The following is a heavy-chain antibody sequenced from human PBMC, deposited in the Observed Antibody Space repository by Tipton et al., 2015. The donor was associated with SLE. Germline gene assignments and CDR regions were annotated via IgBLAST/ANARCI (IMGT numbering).Heavy chain of an antibody. D-gene: IGHD2-15*01. CDR2: IYSGGST. CDR3: AKDGADTYFQH. J-gene: IGHJ1*01. V-gene: IGHV3-23*03. Sequence: SLRLSCAASGFTFSSYAMSWVRQAPGKGLEWVSVIYSGGSTYYVDSVKGRFTISRDNSKNTLYLQMNSLRAEDTAVYYCAKDGADTYFQHWGQGPLVTVSS. CDR1: GFTFSSYA.